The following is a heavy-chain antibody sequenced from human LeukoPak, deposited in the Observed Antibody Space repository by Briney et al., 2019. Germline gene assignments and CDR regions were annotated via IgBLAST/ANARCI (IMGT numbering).Heavy chain of an antibody. Sequence: SETLSLTCTVSGVSISNYYWSWIRQPPEKGLEWIGYIYYSGSTNYNPSLQSRATISVDPSKSQFSLRLSSVTAADTAVYYCARDYFGSGFFDYWGQGILVTVSS. D-gene: IGHD3-10*01. V-gene: IGHV4-59*01. CDR1: GVSISNYY. J-gene: IGHJ4*02. CDR3: ARDYFGSGFFDY. CDR2: IYYSGST.